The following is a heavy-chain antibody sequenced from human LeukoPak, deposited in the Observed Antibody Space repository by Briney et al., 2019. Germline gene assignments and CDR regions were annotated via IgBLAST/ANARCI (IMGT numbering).Heavy chain of an antibody. Sequence: SETLSLTCTVSGGSISSGSYYWSWIRQPAGKGLEWIGRIYTSGSTNYNPSLKSRVTISVDTSKNQFSLKLSSVTAADTAVYYCARGGNWNGLFDYWGQGILVTVSS. CDR2: IYTSGST. J-gene: IGHJ4*02. D-gene: IGHD1-1*01. CDR1: GGSISSGSYY. CDR3: ARGGNWNGLFDY. V-gene: IGHV4-61*02.